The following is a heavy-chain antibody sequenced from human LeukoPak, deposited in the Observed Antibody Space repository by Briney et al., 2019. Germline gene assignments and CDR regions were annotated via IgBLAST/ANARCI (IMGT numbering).Heavy chain of an antibody. V-gene: IGHV1-18*01. J-gene: IGHJ6*03. CDR3: ARGSTSYYYYMDV. CDR1: GYTFSSYA. D-gene: IGHD2-15*01. Sequence: ASVKVSCKASGYTFSSYAISWVRQAPGQGLEWMGWINAYNGNTNYAQNLQDRVTMTTDTSTSTAYMELRSLRSEDTAVYYCARGSTSYYYYMDVWGKGTTVTVSS. CDR2: INAYNGNT.